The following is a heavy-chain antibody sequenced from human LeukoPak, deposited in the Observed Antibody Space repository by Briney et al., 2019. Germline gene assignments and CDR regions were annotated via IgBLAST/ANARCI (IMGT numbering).Heavy chain of an antibody. CDR3: TRGRNSAFDF. CDR1: GDSVSSNGVA. J-gene: IGHJ4*02. D-gene: IGHD1-14*01. Sequence: SQTLSLTCVISGDSVSSNGVAWNWVRQSPSRALVWRGTTYYGSKRSNAYALSVKPRLSINPETPNNQVSLQLNSVTPADTAVCYCTRGRNSAFDFWGQGPVVTV. V-gene: IGHV6-1*01. CDR2: TYYGSKRSN.